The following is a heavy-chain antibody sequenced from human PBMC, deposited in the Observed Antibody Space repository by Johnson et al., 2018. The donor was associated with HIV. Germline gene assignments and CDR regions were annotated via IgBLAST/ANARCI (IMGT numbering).Heavy chain of an antibody. CDR2: ISGSGAGS. J-gene: IGHJ3*02. CDR3: ATALILDAYDI. Sequence: VQLVESGGGLVQPGGSLRLSCAASGFTFSNYAMSWVRQAPGRGLEWVSTISGSGAGSYYADSVKGRFTISSDNSKNTLYLQMSSLRPEDTAVYYCATALILDAYDIWGQGTMVTVSS. D-gene: IGHD2-21*01. CDR1: GFTFSNYA. V-gene: IGHV3-23*04.